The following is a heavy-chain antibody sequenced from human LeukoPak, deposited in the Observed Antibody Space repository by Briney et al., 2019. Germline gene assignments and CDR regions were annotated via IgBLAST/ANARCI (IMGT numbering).Heavy chain of an antibody. J-gene: IGHJ3*02. V-gene: IGHV3-30*18. D-gene: IGHD3-16*01. Sequence: GGSLRLSCAASGFTFSSYGMHWVRQAPGKGLEWVAVISYDGSKKYYADSVKGRFTISRENAKNTLYLQMNRLREEDTAVYYCAKXXSYLADAFHIWGQGTXVTV. CDR2: ISYDGSKK. CDR1: GFTFSSYG. CDR3: AKXXSYLADAFHI.